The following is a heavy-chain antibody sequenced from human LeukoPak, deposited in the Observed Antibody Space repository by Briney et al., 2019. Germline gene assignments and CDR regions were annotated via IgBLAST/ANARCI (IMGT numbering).Heavy chain of an antibody. Sequence: GGSLRLSCGASGFTFSNAWMTWVRQAPGKGLEWVASINHNGNVNYYVDSVKGRFTISRDNAKNSLYLQMSNLRAEDTAVYFCARGGGLDVWGQGATVTVSS. CDR2: INHNGNVN. J-gene: IGHJ6*02. CDR3: ARGGGLDV. V-gene: IGHV3-7*03. CDR1: GFTFSNAW. D-gene: IGHD3-16*01.